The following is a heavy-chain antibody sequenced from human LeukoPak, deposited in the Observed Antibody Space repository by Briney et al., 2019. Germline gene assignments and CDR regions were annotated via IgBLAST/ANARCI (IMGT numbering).Heavy chain of an antibody. CDR1: GGSISSHY. CDR3: AREDTSYSSGWYGGAFDI. CDR2: IYYSGST. Sequence: PSETLSLTCTVSGGSISSHYWSWIRQPPGKGLEWIGYIYYSGSTNYNPSLKSRVTISVDTSKNQFSLKLSSVTATDTAVYYCAREDTSYSSGWYGGAFDIWGQGTMVTVSS. J-gene: IGHJ3*02. D-gene: IGHD6-19*01. V-gene: IGHV4-59*11.